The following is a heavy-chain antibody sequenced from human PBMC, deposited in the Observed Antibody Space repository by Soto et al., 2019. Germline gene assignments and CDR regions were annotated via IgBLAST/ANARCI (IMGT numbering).Heavy chain of an antibody. CDR1: GFIFSEST. CDR2: VSTSGRST. CDR3: VKQAHGLDGVAFDY. J-gene: IGHJ4*02. Sequence: GGSLRLSCSASGFIFSESTIYWVRQVPGKGLEAISAVSTSGRSTYYADSVKGRFTISRDNSKTTLFLQMGSLRPEDTAIYYCVKQAHGLDGVAFDYWGQGTQVTVSS. D-gene: IGHD2-15*01. V-gene: IGHV3-64D*06.